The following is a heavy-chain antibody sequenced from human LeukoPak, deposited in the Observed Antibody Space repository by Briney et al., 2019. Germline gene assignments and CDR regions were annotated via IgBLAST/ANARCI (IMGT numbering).Heavy chain of an antibody. V-gene: IGHV3-9*01. CDR1: GFTFDDYA. J-gene: IGHJ4*02. D-gene: IGHD6-19*01. CDR2: ISWNSGNI. Sequence: GGSLRLSCAASGFTFDDYAMHWVRQAPGKGLEWVSGISWNSGNIGYADSVKGRFTISRDNAKNSLYLQMNSLRAEDTALYYCAKGREVAVAAQIDYWGQGTLVTVSS. CDR3: AKGREVAVAAQIDY.